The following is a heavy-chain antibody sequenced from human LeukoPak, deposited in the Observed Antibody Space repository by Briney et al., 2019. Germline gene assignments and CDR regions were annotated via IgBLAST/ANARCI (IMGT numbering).Heavy chain of an antibody. Sequence: ASVKASCKASGYTFTSYYMHRVRQAPGQGLEWMGIINPSGGSTSYAQKFQGRVTMTRDTSTSTVYMELSSLRSEDTAVYYCASSSRPDNWFDPWGQGTLVTVSS. D-gene: IGHD2-2*01. J-gene: IGHJ5*02. CDR3: ASSSRPDNWFDP. V-gene: IGHV1-46*01. CDR2: INPSGGST. CDR1: GYTFTSYY.